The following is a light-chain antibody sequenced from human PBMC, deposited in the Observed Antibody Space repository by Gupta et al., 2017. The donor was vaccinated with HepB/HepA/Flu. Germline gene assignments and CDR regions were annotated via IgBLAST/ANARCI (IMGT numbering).Light chain of an antibody. CDR1: SSDVGGYNY. CDR3: CSYAGSPYV. J-gene: IGLJ1*01. CDR2: DVT. V-gene: IGLV2-11*01. Sequence: QSALTHPRPVSGSPGQSVTLSCTGTSSDVGGYNYVSWYQHHPGKAPQLLIYDVTKRPSGVPDRFSGSKSGNTASLTISGLQAEDETDYYCCSYAGSPYVFGTGTKVTVL.